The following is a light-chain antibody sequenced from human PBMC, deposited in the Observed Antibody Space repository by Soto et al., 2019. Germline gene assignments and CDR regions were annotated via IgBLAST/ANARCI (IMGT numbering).Light chain of an antibody. CDR1: QSVSNNY. Sequence: DIVLTQTPGTLSLSPGERATLSCRASQSVSNNYLAWYQQKPGQAPRLLIYGASNRATGIPARFSGSGSGTDFTLTISSLEPEDFAVYYCQQYGSSPITFGQGTRLEI. J-gene: IGKJ5*01. CDR3: QQYGSSPIT. CDR2: GAS. V-gene: IGKV3-20*01.